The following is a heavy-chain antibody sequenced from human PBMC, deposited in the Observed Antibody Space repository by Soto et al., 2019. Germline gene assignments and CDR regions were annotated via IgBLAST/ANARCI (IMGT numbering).Heavy chain of an antibody. CDR3: AKEGASYGDSTFDP. J-gene: IGHJ5*02. CDR2: IKSKTDGGTT. V-gene: IGHV3-15*01. CDR1: GFTFNDAW. Sequence: EVQLVESGGGLVKPGGSLRLSCAASGFTFNDAWMSWVRQAPGKGLEWVGRIKSKTDGGTTDYAAPVEGRFTISRDDSKNTLYLQMNSLRAEDTAVYYCAKEGASYGDSTFDPWGQGTLVTVSS. D-gene: IGHD4-17*01.